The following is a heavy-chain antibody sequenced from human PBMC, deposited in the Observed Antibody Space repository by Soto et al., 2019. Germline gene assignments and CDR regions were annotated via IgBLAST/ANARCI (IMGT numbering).Heavy chain of an antibody. D-gene: IGHD3-10*01. J-gene: IGHJ4*02. Sequence: GESLRLSCVASGFTFARHSMSWVRQAPGKGLEWVACITGDGSGKYYVASVEGRFTISRDNANNALHLQIDSLRVEDTALYYCARDWGGLGPSHDYWDREPWSPSPQ. V-gene: IGHV3-7*01. CDR2: ITGDGSGK. CDR1: GFTFARHS. CDR3: ARDWGGLGPSHDY.